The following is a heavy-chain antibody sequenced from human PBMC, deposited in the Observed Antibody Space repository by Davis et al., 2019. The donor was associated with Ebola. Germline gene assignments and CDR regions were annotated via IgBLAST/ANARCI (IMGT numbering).Heavy chain of an antibody. CDR2: INPSGGST. CDR1: GYTFTSYY. J-gene: IGHJ4*02. V-gene: IGHV1-46*01. CDR3: ARDLRGGRWLQSSAFDY. Sequence: AASVKVSCKASGYTFTSYYMHWVRHAPGQGLEWMGIINPSGGSTSYPPKFQGRVTMTRDTSTSTVYMELSSLRSEDTAVYYCARDLRGGRWLQSSAFDYWGQGTLVTVSS. D-gene: IGHD5-24*01.